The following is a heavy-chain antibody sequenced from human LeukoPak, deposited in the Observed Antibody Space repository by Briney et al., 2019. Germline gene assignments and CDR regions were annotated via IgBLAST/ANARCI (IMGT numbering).Heavy chain of an antibody. CDR1: GFTFADYG. V-gene: IGHV3-49*04. CDR2: IRSYPYGATT. D-gene: IGHD2-21*02. Sequence: PGGSLRLSCTTSGFTFADYGVNWVRQAPGKGLEWVGSIRSYPYGATTEYGASVKGRFSISSDDSRRTAYLQMNYLRPENTGVYYCTRDNLPIVVVTPPFDFWGQGTLVTVSS. CDR3: TRDNLPIVVVTPPFDF. J-gene: IGHJ4*02.